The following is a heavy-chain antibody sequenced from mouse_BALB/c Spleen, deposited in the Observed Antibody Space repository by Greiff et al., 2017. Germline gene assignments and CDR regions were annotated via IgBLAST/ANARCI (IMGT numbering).Heavy chain of an antibody. D-gene: IGHD1-1*02. J-gene: IGHJ4*01. CDR2: IYPGNVNT. V-gene: IGHV1S56*01. CDR3: ARETIAMDY. CDR1: GYTFTSYY. Sequence: QVQLQQSGPELVKPGASVRISCKASGYTFTSYYIHWVKQRPGQGLEWIGWIYPGNVNTKYNEKFKGKATLTADKSSSTAYMQLSSLTSEDSAVYFCARETIAMDYWGQGTSVTVSS.